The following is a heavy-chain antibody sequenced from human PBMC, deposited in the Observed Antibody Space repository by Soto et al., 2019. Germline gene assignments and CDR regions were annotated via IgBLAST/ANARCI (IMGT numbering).Heavy chain of an antibody. CDR2: IGTAGDT. J-gene: IGHJ6*03. V-gene: IGHV3-13*01. D-gene: IGHD3-16*01. CDR3: ARAHGGGNYYDYMDV. Sequence: GGSLRLSCAASGFTFSSYDMHWVRQATGKGLEWVSAIGTAGDTYCPGSVKGRFTISRENAKNSLYLQMNSLRAGDTAVYYCARAHGGGNYYDYMDVWGKGTTVTVSS. CDR1: GFTFSSYD.